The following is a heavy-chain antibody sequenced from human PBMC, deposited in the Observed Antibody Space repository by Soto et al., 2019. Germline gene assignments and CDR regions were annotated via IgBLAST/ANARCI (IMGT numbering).Heavy chain of an antibody. Sequence: QVQLVQSGGCVVQSGRSLRLSCISSGFTFNTYGMFWARQAPGTGLEWVAGIWYDGSYRYYVDSVKGRFTVSRDNSKNTVYLEMNNLRGEDTAVYYCARISGSGNLGWVDPWGQGSLVTVSS. V-gene: IGHV3-33*07. J-gene: IGHJ5*02. CDR2: IWYDGSYR. CDR3: ARISGSGNLGWVDP. CDR1: GFTFNTYG. D-gene: IGHD3-10*01.